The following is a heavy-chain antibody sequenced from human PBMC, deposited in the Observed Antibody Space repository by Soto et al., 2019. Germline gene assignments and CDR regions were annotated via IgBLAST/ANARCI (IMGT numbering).Heavy chain of an antibody. CDR2: ITTGGINT. CDR1: GFTFPSYA. D-gene: IGHD4-4*01. J-gene: IGHJ4*02. CDR3: GKVMTDYSKAVGDD. Sequence: EAQLLESGGGLVQPGESLRLSCATSGFTFPSYAMTWVRQAPGKGLEWVSSITTGGINTHYADFVRGRFTISRDNSKNTVYLEMKTLSAEDTAVYYCGKVMTDYSKAVGDDWGQGTLVTVSS. V-gene: IGHV3-23*01.